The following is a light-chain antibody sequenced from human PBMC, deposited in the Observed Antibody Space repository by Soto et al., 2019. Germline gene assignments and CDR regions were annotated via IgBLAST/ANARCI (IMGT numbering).Light chain of an antibody. Sequence: DVQMPQSPSSLSASVGDRVTITCRASRSTSTYLNWYQQKPGKAPKLLISAASNLQRGVPSSFSGSGSGTDFTLTISSLQPEDFPSYYCQQSYNAPIYTFGQGTKLEI. CDR2: AAS. CDR3: QQSYNAPIYT. CDR1: RSTSTY. V-gene: IGKV1-39*01. J-gene: IGKJ2*01.